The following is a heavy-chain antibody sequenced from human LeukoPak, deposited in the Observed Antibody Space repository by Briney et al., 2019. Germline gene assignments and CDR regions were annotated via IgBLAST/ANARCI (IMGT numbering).Heavy chain of an antibody. D-gene: IGHD4-11*01. CDR3: ARLMGYSDYPFDY. CDR1: GYTFTTYG. V-gene: IGHV1-18*01. Sequence: ASVTVSCKASGYTFTTYGISWVRQAPGQGLEWMGWISPDNGNIIYAQKVQGRVTMTTDTSTSTAYMELGGLRSDDTALYYCARLMGYSDYPFDYWGQGTLVTVSS. CDR2: ISPDNGNI. J-gene: IGHJ4*02.